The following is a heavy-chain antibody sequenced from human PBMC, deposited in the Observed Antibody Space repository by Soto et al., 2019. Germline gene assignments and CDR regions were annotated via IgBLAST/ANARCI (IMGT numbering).Heavy chain of an antibody. V-gene: IGHV3-23*01. CDR1: GFTFSSYA. CDR2: ISGSGGST. J-gene: IGHJ4*02. Sequence: VRLSCAASGFTFSSYAMSWVRQAPGKGLEWVSAISGSGGSTYYADSVKGRFTISRDNSKNTLYLQMNSLRAEDTAVYYCAKGSGKNYYDSSGYYHYFDYWGQGTLVTVSS. D-gene: IGHD3-22*01. CDR3: AKGSGKNYYDSSGYYHYFDY.